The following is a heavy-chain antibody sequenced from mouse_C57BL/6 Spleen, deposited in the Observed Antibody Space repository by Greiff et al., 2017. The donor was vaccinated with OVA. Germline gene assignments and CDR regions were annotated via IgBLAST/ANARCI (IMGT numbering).Heavy chain of an antibody. CDR2: ISSGGSYT. Sequence: DVKLVESGGDLVKPGGSLKLSCAASGFTFSSYGMSWVRQTPDKRLEWVATISSGGSYTYYPDSVKGRFTISRDNAKNTLYLQMSSLKSEDTAMYYCARQATVVASVDVWGTGTTVTVSS. CDR1: GFTFSSYG. V-gene: IGHV5-6*02. D-gene: IGHD1-1*01. CDR3: ARQATVVASVDV. J-gene: IGHJ1*03.